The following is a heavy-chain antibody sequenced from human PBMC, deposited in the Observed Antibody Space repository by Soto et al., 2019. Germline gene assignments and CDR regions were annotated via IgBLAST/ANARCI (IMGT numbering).Heavy chain of an antibody. D-gene: IGHD3-22*01. CDR3: ARMNYYDTSGYPFDY. Sequence: SETLSLTCTVSGGSISSYYWSWIRQPPGKGLEWIGYIYFRGTTNYNPSLKSRVTMSADTSKNQFSLKLNSVTAADTAVYYCARMNYYDTSGYPFDYWGQGMMVTVPQ. V-gene: IGHV4-59*01. CDR2: IYFRGTT. CDR1: GGSISSYY. J-gene: IGHJ4*02.